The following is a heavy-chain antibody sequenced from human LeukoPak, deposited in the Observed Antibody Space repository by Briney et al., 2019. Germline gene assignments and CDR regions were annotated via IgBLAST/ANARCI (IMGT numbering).Heavy chain of an antibody. Sequence: GGSLRLSCAASGFTFSTYWLHWVRQAPGKGLVWVARIERDGASTTYADSVKGRFTSSRDNDKNTLYLQMNSLRAEDTAVYYCARGYFHGSIDYWGQGTLVTVSS. CDR1: GFTFSTYW. CDR3: ARGYFHGSIDY. D-gene: IGHD5-18*01. V-gene: IGHV3-74*01. CDR2: IERDGAST. J-gene: IGHJ4*02.